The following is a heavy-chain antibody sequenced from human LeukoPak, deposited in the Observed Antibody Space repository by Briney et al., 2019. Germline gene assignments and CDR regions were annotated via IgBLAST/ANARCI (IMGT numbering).Heavy chain of an antibody. CDR3: ARAQLDYDILTGYSEGPDY. V-gene: IGHV3-30*02. Sequence: PGGSLRLSCVTSGFSFSDYGMHWVRQAPGKGPEWVAFIRYDGNHEYYADSVQGRFTISRDNAKNSLYLQMNSLRAEDTAVYYCARAQLDYDILTGYSEGPDYWGQGTLVTVSS. D-gene: IGHD3-9*01. J-gene: IGHJ4*02. CDR2: IRYDGNHE. CDR1: GFSFSDYG.